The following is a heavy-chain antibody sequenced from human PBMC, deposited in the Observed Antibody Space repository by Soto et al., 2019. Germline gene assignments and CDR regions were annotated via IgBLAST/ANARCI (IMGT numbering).Heavy chain of an antibody. CDR1: GDTFTNFD. J-gene: IGHJ5*02. D-gene: IGHD5-18*01. Sequence: QVQLVQSGAEVKKPGASVKVSCKASGDTFTNFDLNWVRQATGQGLEWMGWMRANSGDTGHPQKFQGRVSMTRSTSISTAYMELSSLRAEDTAVYYCARYIYGQGFKAWGQGTLVIVSS. V-gene: IGHV1-8*01. CDR3: ARYIYGQGFKA. CDR2: MRANSGDT.